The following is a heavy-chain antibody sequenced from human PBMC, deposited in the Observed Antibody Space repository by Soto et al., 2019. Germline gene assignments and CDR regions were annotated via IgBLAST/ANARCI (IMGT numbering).Heavy chain of an antibody. Sequence: LRLSGASAFVGLHSYTINWLRQAPGKGLEWVSSISSSGSFTDYADSVRGRFTISRDNAKNSLYLQMTSLSAEDTAVYYCSTSGNGWYGVDFDVWGQGTKVPVSS. J-gene: IGHJ3*01. CDR3: STSGNGWYGVDFDV. CDR2: ISSSGSFT. CDR1: FVGLHSYT. D-gene: IGHD6-19*01. V-gene: IGHV3-21*01.